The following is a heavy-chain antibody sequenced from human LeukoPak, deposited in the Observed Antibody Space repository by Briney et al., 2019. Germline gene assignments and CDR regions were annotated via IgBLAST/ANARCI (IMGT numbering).Heavy chain of an antibody. V-gene: IGHV1-69*01. CDR2: IIPIFGTA. CDR3: ARDITMVRRVYFDY. Sequence: VKVSCKASGGTFSNYGICWVRQAPGQGLEWMGGIIPIFGTANYAQKSQGRVTITADESTATVYMELSSLRSEDTAVYYCARDITMVRRVYFDYWGQGTLVTVSS. D-gene: IGHD3-10*01. CDR1: GGTFSNYG. J-gene: IGHJ4*02.